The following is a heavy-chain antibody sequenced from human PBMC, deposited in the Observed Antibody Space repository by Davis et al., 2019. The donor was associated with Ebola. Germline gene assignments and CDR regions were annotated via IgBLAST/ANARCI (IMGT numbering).Heavy chain of an antibody. V-gene: IGHV1-46*03. CDR1: GYTFTNYY. J-gene: IGHJ3*02. CDR3: TTPGGQDSGYDVFDI. CDR2: INPNDGRT. D-gene: IGHD5-12*01. Sequence: AASVKVSCKASGYTFTNYYMHWVRQAPGQGLEWTGMINPNDGRTIYAQKFQGRVTVTRDTSTTTVYMVLSGLRSEDTALYYCTTPGGQDSGYDVFDIWGQGTMVTVSA.